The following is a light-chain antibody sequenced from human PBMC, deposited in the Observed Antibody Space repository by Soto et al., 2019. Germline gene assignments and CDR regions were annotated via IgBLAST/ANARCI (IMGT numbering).Light chain of an antibody. Sequence: EIVLTQSPGIMSLYSGERATLSCRASQTITGSYLSWYQQKPGQAPRLLIYGASVRSTGIPERFSGSGSGTDFPLTISRVETEDFSVSSCQQYVRSPRPFGQGTKVEIK. CDR2: GAS. J-gene: IGKJ1*01. CDR1: QTITGSY. CDR3: QQYVRSPRP. V-gene: IGKV3-20*01.